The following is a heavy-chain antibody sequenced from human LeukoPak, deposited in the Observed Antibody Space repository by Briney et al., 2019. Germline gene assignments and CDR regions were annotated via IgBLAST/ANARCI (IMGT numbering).Heavy chain of an antibody. CDR1: GFTFSSYA. V-gene: IGHV3-30*01. CDR3: ARAPNGSGFGRD. J-gene: IGHJ4*02. D-gene: IGHD3-3*01. Sequence: GGSLRLSCAASGFTFSSYAMHWVRQAPGKRLEWVAVISYDGSNKYYADSVKGRFTISRDNSKNTLYLQMNSLRAEDTAVYYCARAPNGSGFGRDWGQGTLVTVSS. CDR2: ISYDGSNK.